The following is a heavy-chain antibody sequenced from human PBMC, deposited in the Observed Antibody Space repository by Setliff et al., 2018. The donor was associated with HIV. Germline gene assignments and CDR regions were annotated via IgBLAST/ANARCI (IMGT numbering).Heavy chain of an antibody. CDR3: ARLGSGWSDSYYYAMDI. J-gene: IGHJ6*02. CDR2: ISPNFGHT. CDR1: GYTFTTYG. Sequence: ASVKVSCKASGYTFTTYGISWVRQAPGHGLEWMGWISPNFGHTNYAQNFLCRVTMTIDTSTSRAYMELRSLRSDDTAVYFCARLGSGWSDSYYYAMDIWGQGTTVTVSS. V-gene: IGHV1-18*01. D-gene: IGHD6-19*01.